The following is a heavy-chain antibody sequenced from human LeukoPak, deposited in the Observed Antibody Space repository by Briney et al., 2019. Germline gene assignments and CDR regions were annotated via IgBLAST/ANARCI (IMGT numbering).Heavy chain of an antibody. V-gene: IGHV3-66*01. CDR1: GFTVSSND. D-gene: IGHD3-10*01. CDR2: IYSGGNT. Sequence: QPGGSLRLSCAASGFTVSSNDMTWVRQTPGKGLECVSIIYSGGNTYYADSVKGRFTISRDNSKNTLYLQMNSLRAEDTAVFYCARDRPGDGYFDYWGQGTLVTVSS. CDR3: ARDRPGDGYFDY. J-gene: IGHJ4*02.